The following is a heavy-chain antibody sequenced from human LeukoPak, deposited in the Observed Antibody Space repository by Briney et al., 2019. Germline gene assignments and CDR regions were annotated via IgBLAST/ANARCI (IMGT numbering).Heavy chain of an antibody. J-gene: IGHJ4*02. CDR1: GGAFSGYY. CDR2: INHSGST. Sequence: SETPSLTCAVYGGAFSGYYWGWIRQPPGKGLEWIGEINHSGSTNYNPSLKSRVTISVDTSKNQFSLKLSSVTAADTAVYYCAREKGFGEPYFDYWGQGTLVTVSS. CDR3: AREKGFGEPYFDY. V-gene: IGHV4-34*01. D-gene: IGHD3-10*01.